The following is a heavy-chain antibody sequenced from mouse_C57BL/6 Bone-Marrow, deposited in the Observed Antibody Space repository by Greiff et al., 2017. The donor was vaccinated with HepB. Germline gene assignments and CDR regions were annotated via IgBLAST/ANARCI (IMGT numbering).Heavy chain of an antibody. Sequence: VQLKQSGAELVRPGASVKLSCTASGFNIKDDYMHWVKQRPEQGLEWIGWIDPENGDTEYASKFQGKATITADTSSNTAYLQLSSLTSEDTAVYYCTTNSSGYWGQGTSVTVSS. CDR1: GFNIKDDY. D-gene: IGHD3-2*02. CDR3: TTNSSGY. J-gene: IGHJ4*01. CDR2: IDPENGDT. V-gene: IGHV14-4*01.